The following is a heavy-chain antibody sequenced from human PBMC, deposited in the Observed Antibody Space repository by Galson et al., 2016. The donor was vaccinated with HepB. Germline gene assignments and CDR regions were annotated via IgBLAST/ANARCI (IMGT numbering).Heavy chain of an antibody. CDR1: GFTFNSYN. V-gene: IGHV3-48*04. D-gene: IGHD6-19*01. Sequence: SLRLSCAASGFTFNSYNMNWVRRTSGKGLEWISYITTTGGTIYYADSVKGRFTISRDNAKNSLYLQLNSLRVEDTAMYYCARAVLRNGSGWGRALDIWGQGTPVTVSS. J-gene: IGHJ4*02. CDR2: ITTTGGTI. CDR3: ARAVLRNGSGWGRALDI.